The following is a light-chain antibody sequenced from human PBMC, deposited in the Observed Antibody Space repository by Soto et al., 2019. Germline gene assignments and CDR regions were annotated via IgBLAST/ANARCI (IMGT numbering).Light chain of an antibody. CDR2: GAS. CDR3: QQYGNSIPIT. Sequence: EIVLTQFPGTLSLSPGERATLSCRASQSVGSNYLAWYQQRPGQPPNLLIFGASHRAPDIPDRFSGSGSGTDFTLTISRLEPEDFAVYYCQQYGNSIPITFGQGTRLEIK. V-gene: IGKV3-20*01. CDR1: QSVGSNY. J-gene: IGKJ5*01.